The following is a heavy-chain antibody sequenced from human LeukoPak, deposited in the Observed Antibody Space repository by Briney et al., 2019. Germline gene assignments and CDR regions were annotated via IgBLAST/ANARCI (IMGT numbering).Heavy chain of an antibody. J-gene: IGHJ5*02. V-gene: IGHV1-69*13. CDR1: GYTFTSYG. CDR2: IIPIFGTA. Sequence: ASVKVSCKASGYTFTSYGISWVRQAPGQGLEWMGGIIPIFGTANYAQKFQGRVTITADESTSTAYMELSSLRSEDTAVYYCASGDIVATINWFDPWGQGTLVTVSS. D-gene: IGHD5-12*01. CDR3: ASGDIVATINWFDP.